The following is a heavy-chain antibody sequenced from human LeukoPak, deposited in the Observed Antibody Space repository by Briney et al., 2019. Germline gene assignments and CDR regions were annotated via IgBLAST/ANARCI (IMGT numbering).Heavy chain of an antibody. CDR3: ARHMSLDGLPTIPFDL. CDR1: GGSISSYY. Sequence: PSETLSLTCTVSGGSISSYYWSWIRQPPGKGLEWIGYIYTSGSTNYNPSLKSRVTISVDTSKNQFSLKLNSVTAADTAVYYCARHMSLDGLPTIPFDLWGRGTLVTVSS. D-gene: IGHD5-12*01. J-gene: IGHJ2*01. CDR2: IYTSGST. V-gene: IGHV4-4*09.